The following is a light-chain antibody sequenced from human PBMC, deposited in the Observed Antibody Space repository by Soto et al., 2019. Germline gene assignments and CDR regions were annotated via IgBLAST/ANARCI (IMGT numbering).Light chain of an antibody. CDR1: QSVSTRY. J-gene: IGKJ2*01. V-gene: IGKV3-20*01. CDR2: GAS. Sequence: ESMLTQSPGTLSLSPGERATLSCRASQSVSTRYLAWYQQKPGQAPRLLIYGASIRAAGIPDRFSGSGSGTDFTLTISRLEPEDFAVYYCHQSGSSPLAFTFGQGTKLEI. CDR3: HQSGSSPLAFT.